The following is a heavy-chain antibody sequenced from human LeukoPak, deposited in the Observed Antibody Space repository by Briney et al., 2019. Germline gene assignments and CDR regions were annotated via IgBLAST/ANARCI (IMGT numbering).Heavy chain of an antibody. D-gene: IGHD2-2*01. CDR3: ARDHRSGGYCSSTSCYRWFDP. J-gene: IGHJ5*02. Sequence: SETLSLTCTVSGGSISSYYWSWIRQPPGKGLEWIGYIYYSGSTNYNPSLKSRVTISVDTSKNQFSLKLSSVTAADTAVYYCARDHRSGGYCSSTSCYRWFDPWGQGTLVTVSS. CDR1: GGSISSYY. V-gene: IGHV4-59*01. CDR2: IYYSGST.